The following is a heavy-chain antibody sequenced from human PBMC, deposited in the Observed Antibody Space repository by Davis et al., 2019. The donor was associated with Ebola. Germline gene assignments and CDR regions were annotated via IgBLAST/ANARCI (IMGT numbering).Heavy chain of an antibody. Sequence: MPSETLSLTCAVHGGSFTDYYWSWIRQPPGKGLEWIGEINHSGSTNYNPSLKSRVTISVDTSKNQFSLKLSSVTAADTAVYYCTRDRLRRFDYWGQGTLVTVSS. D-gene: IGHD4-17*01. V-gene: IGHV4-34*01. J-gene: IGHJ4*02. CDR2: INHSGST. CDR3: TRDRLRRFDY. CDR1: GGSFTDYY.